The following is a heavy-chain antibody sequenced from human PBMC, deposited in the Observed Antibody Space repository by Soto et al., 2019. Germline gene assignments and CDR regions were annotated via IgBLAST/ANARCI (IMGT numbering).Heavy chain of an antibody. V-gene: IGHV3-7*01. CDR3: ARAGYCGPGWYYYFDY. J-gene: IGHJ4*02. D-gene: IGHD6-19*01. CDR2: IKPDGSAT. Sequence: EVQLVESGGGLVQPGGSLRLSCAVSGFTFGSYWMNWVRLIPGKGLEWVAYIKPDGSATYYVDSVKGRFTISRDNAKNSLDLQMNSLRVEDTSVYYCARAGYCGPGWYYYFDYWGQGTLVTVSS. CDR1: GFTFGSYW.